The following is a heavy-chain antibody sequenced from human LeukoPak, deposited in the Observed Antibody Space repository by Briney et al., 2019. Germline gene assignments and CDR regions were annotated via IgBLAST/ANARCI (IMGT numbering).Heavy chain of an antibody. CDR2: IYPGDSDT. V-gene: IGHV5-51*01. J-gene: IGHJ4*02. D-gene: IGHD1-14*01. Sequence: GESLKISCKGSGDSFTNYWIGRVRQMPGKGLEWMGIIYPGDSDTTYSPSFQGQVTISADKSVSTAYLQWSSLKASDTAMYYCARGRRYFDYWGQGTLVTVSS. CDR3: ARGRRYFDY. CDR1: GDSFTNYW.